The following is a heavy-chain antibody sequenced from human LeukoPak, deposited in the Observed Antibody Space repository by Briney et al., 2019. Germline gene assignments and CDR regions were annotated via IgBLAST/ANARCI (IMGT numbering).Heavy chain of an antibody. CDR1: GFTSSKFS. D-gene: IGHD1-26*01. J-gene: IGHJ3*02. CDR3: ARNGGSYFLDAFDI. CDR2: ISYDGSNK. V-gene: IGHV3-30-3*01. Sequence: PGGSLRLSCATSGFTSSKFSLNWVRQAPGKGLEWVAVISYDGSNKYYADSVKGRFTISRDNSKNTLYLQMNSLRAEDTAVYYCARNGGSYFLDAFDIWGQGTMVTVSS.